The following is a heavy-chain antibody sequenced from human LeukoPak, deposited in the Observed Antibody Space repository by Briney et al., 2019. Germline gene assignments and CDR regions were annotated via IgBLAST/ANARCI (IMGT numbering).Heavy chain of an antibody. D-gene: IGHD3-10*01. J-gene: IGHJ4*02. CDR2: INPSSGNT. V-gene: IGHV1-46*01. Sequence: GASVKVSCKASGYTFSSYYIYWVRQAPGQGLEWMGIINPSSGNTNYAQKLQGRVTMTRDASTSTVYMELSSLRSEDTAVYYCAREGSGRTFDYWGQGTLVTVSS. CDR3: AREGSGRTFDY. CDR1: GYTFSSYY.